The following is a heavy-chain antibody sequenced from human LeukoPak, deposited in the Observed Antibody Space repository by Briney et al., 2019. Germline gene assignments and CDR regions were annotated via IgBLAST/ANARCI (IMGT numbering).Heavy chain of an antibody. V-gene: IGHV3-11*01. J-gene: IGHJ4*02. D-gene: IGHD3-10*01. Sequence: GGSLRLSCAASGFTFSDYYMSWIRQAPGKGLEWVSYISSSGSTIYYADSVKGRFTISRDNAKNTVYLQMNNLRAEDTALYYCGRHAYGGSPPLSWGQGALVTVSS. CDR2: ISSSGSTI. CDR1: GFTFSDYY. CDR3: GRHAYGGSPPLS.